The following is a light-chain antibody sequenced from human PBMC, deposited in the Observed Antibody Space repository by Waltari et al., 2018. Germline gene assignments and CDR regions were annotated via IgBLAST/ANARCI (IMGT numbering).Light chain of an antibody. Sequence: QSVVTQPPSASGTPGQRVAIPYSGSNSNTERTTVHWYQHVPGTAPKLLIYNNDQRPSGVPDRFSGSKSDFSASLAISGLQAEDEGDYYCVSWDDSLNGEIFGGGTRLTVL. CDR1: NSNTERTT. J-gene: IGLJ2*01. CDR3: VSWDDSLNGEI. V-gene: IGLV1-44*01. CDR2: NND.